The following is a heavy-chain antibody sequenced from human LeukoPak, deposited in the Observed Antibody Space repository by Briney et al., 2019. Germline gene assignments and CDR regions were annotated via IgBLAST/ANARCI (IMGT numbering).Heavy chain of an antibody. J-gene: IGHJ3*02. Sequence: NPSETLSLTCTVSGGSISSYYWSWIRQPPGKGLEWIGYIYYSGSTNYNPSLKSRVTISVDTSKNQFSLKLSSVTAADTAVYYCARGPRAFDIRGQGTMVTVSS. CDR1: GGSISSYY. CDR2: IYYSGST. CDR3: ARGPRAFDI. V-gene: IGHV4-59*01.